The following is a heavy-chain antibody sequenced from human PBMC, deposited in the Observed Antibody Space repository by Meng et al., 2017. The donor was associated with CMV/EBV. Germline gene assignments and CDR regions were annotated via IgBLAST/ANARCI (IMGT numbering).Heavy chain of an antibody. V-gene: IGHV1-2*02. Sequence: ASVKVSCQASGYTFTRHYFHWGRHAPGQGLEWMGWINPNSGGTNQAQKFQGRVTMTRDTSISTAYMELSRLKSDDTDVYYCVRERQNIVVIPEAPYYYYYYGMDVWGQGTTVTVSS. D-gene: IGHD2-2*01. CDR1: GYTFTRHY. CDR3: VRERQNIVVIPEAPYYYYYYGMDV. CDR2: INPNSGGT. J-gene: IGHJ6*02.